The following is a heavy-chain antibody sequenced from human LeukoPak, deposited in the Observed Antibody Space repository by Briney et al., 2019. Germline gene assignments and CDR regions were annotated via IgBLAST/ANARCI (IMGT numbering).Heavy chain of an antibody. D-gene: IGHD4-17*01. Sequence: PSETLSLTCTVSGASISSGDYLWSWIRQPPGMGLEWIGNIYYSGSTNYNASLKSRVTISIDTSKNQFSLKLSSVTAADTAVYYCASSTVWAFDIWGQGTMVTVSS. CDR1: GASISSGDYL. J-gene: IGHJ3*02. CDR2: IYYSGST. V-gene: IGHV4-30-4*02. CDR3: ASSTVWAFDI.